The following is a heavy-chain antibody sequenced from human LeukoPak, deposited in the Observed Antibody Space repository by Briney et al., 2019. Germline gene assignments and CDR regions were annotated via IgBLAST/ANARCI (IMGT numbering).Heavy chain of an antibody. D-gene: IGHD5-18*01. Sequence: QPGGSLRLSCAASGFTFSNYWIHWVRQAPGKGLVWFSRINSDGSSTSYADSVKGRFTIARDNAKNTLYLQMNSLRAEDTAVYYCARSKRGYSYGFDYWGQGTLVTVSS. CDR1: GFTFSNYW. V-gene: IGHV3-74*01. J-gene: IGHJ4*02. CDR3: ARSKRGYSYGFDY. CDR2: INSDGSST.